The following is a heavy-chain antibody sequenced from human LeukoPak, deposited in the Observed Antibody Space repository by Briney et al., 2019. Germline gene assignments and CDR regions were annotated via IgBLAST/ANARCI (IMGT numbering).Heavy chain of an antibody. D-gene: IGHD3-3*01. CDR2: MNPNSGNT. CDR1: GYTSTSYD. Sequence: ASVKVSCKASGYTSTSYDINWVRQATGQGLEWMGWMNPNSGNTGYAQKFQGRVTMTRNTSISTAYMELSSLRSEDTAVYYCARAPDSIFGVVIIDYWGQGTLVTVSS. CDR3: ARAPDSIFGVVIIDY. V-gene: IGHV1-8*01. J-gene: IGHJ4*02.